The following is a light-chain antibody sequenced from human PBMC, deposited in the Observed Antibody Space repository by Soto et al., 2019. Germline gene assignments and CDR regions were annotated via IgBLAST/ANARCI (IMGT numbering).Light chain of an antibody. CDR2: AAS. CDR3: QQSHNTPWT. J-gene: IGKJ1*01. Sequence: DIQMTQSPSSLSASVGDRVTITCRASQSISFNVNWYQQKPGKAPKLLIFAASSLQTGVPSRFIGSGSGTAFTLTISSLQTEDFASYDCQQSHNTPWTFGQGTKVEVK. CDR1: QSISFN. V-gene: IGKV1-39*01.